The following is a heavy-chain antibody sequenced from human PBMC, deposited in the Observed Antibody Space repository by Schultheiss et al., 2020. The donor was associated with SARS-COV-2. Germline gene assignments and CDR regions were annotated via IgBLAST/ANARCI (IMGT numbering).Heavy chain of an antibody. CDR1: GGTFSSYA. V-gene: IGHV1-69*13. CDR3: ATVPIQLWFRLDY. D-gene: IGHD5-18*01. CDR2: IIPIFGTA. J-gene: IGHJ4*02. Sequence: SVKVSCKASGGTFSSYAISWVRQAPGQGLEWMGGIIPIFGTANYAQKFQGRVTITADESTSTAYMELSSLRSEDTAVYYCATVPIQLWFRLDYWGQGTLVTVSS.